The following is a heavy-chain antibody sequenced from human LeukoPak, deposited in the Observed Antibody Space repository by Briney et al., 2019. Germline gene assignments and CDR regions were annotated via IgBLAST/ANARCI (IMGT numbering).Heavy chain of an antibody. CDR3: SSRAMVSSGYYYVFDY. J-gene: IGHJ4*02. V-gene: IGHV1-69*05. CDR1: GGTFSSYA. D-gene: IGHD3-22*01. Sequence: SSVKVSCKASGGTFSSYAISWVRQAPGQGLEWMGGIIPIFGTANYAQKFQGRVTITTDESTSTAYMELSSLRSEDTAVYYCSSRAMVSSGYYYVFDYWGQGTLVTVSS. CDR2: IIPIFGTA.